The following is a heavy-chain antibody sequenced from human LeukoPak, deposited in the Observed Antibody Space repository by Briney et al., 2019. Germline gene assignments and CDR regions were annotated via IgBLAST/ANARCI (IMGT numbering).Heavy chain of an antibody. J-gene: IGHJ4*02. D-gene: IGHD3-22*01. CDR2: LSGGGGSK. Sequence: GGSLRLSCAASGFTFSSYAMNWVRQAPGKGLEWVSALSGGGGSKFYADPVTGRFTISRDNSKNTLYLQMNGLRAEDTAVYYCAKDQRVTMIVALPDLDSWGQGTLVTVSS. CDR1: GFTFSSYA. CDR3: AKDQRVTMIVALPDLDS. V-gene: IGHV3-23*01.